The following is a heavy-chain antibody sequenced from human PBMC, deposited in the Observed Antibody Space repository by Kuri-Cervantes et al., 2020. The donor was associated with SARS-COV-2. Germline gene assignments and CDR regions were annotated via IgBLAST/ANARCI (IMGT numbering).Heavy chain of an antibody. J-gene: IGHJ5*02. CDR2: IHVNGST. D-gene: IGHD6-25*01. V-gene: IGHV4-4*07. CDR1: GGSISSYY. Sequence: ESLKISCTVYGGSISSYYWSWSRQPAGKGLELIGLIHVNGSTKYNPSFKSRVTMSVDASKNHFSLKLRSVTAADTAVYYCARTGSSGWPGSHWFDPWGQGTLVTVSS. CDR3: ARTGSSGWPGSHWFDP.